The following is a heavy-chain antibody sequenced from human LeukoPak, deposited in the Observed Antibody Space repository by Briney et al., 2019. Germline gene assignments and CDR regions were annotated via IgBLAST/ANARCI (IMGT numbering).Heavy chain of an antibody. CDR3: SRGTWGGFDY. J-gene: IGHJ4*02. V-gene: IGHV1-18*01. Sequence: ASVNVSCKASGYTFTSYGISWVRQPPGQGLEWMGWLSAYNGKTNYAQNLHGRVPMTTHTSPSTAYTELRSLRPDGTAEYYYSRGTWGGFDYWGQGTLVTDSS. D-gene: IGHD3-16*01. CDR2: LSAYNGKT. CDR1: GYTFTSYG.